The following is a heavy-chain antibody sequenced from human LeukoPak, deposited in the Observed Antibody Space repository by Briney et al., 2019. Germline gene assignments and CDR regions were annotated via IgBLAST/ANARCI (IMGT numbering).Heavy chain of an antibody. CDR3: AKDILKETLITMVRGVIIRRLGSDY. V-gene: IGHV3-30*02. CDR1: GFTFSSYW. J-gene: IGHJ4*02. CDR2: IRYDGSNK. D-gene: IGHD3-10*01. Sequence: GGSLRLSCAASGFTFSSYWMSWVRQAPGKGLEWLAFIRYDGSNKYYADSVKGRFTISRDTSKNTLYLKMNSLRAEDTAVYYCAKDILKETLITMVRGVIIRRLGSDYWGQGTLVTVS.